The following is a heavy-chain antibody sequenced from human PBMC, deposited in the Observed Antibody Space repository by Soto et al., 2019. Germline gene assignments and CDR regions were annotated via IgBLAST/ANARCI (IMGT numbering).Heavy chain of an antibody. J-gene: IGHJ4*02. V-gene: IGHV3-9*01. CDR2: ISWNSNTI. CDR3: AKDTGPN. CDR1: GFPFFDYT. Sequence: SLQLSCSASGFPFFDYTMHGVRPAPGKRLEWVSGISWNSNTIAYAESVKGRFTISRDNTKNSLYLQMNSLRAEDTAFYYCAKDTGPNWGQGTLVTVSS.